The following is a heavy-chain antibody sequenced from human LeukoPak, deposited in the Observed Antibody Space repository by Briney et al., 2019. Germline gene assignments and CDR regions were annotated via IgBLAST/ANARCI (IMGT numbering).Heavy chain of an antibody. CDR1: GGTFSSYA. CDR2: IIPILGIA. J-gene: IGHJ6*02. CDR3: ARVVVAANYYYGMDV. Sequence: ASVKVSCKASGGTFSSYAISWVRQALGQGLEWMGRIIPILGIANYAQKFQGRVTITADKSTSTAYMELSSLRSEDTAVYYCARVVVAANYYYGMDVWGQGTTVTVSS. V-gene: IGHV1-69*04. D-gene: IGHD2-15*01.